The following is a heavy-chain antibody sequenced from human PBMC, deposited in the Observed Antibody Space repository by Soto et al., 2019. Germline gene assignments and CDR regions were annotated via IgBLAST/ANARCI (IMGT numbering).Heavy chain of an antibody. CDR1: GGTFDAYT. Sequence: QVQLVQSGAEVRKPGSSVRVSCKASGGTFDAYTITWVRQAPGQGLEWMGGIIPLFGTANYAPKFQGRVTITADESTTTAHMELSSLRSEDTAVYFCARLGTKAMDVWGQGTTVTISS. CDR3: ARLGTKAMDV. D-gene: IGHD2-2*01. CDR2: IIPLFGTA. V-gene: IGHV1-69*01. J-gene: IGHJ6*02.